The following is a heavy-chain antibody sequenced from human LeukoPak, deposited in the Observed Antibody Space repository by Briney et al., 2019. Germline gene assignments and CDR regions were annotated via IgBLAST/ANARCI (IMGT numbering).Heavy chain of an antibody. V-gene: IGHV1-69*05. CDR1: GGTFSSYA. J-gene: IGHJ4*02. CDR3: ALGRRELIDY. Sequence: GASVKVSCKASGGTFSSYAISWVRQAPGQGLEWMGGIIPIFGTANYAQKFQGRVTMTRDMSTSTVYMELSSLRSEDTAVYYCALGRRELIDYWGQGTLVTVSS. D-gene: IGHD1-26*01. CDR2: IIPIFGTA.